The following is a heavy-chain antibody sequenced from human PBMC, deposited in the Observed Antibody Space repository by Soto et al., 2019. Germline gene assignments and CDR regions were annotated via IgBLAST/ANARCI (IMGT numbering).Heavy chain of an antibody. Sequence: SQTLSLTCAISGDSVSSNTASWNWIRQSPSRGLEWLGRTYFRSKWYNDYAVSVKSRIIINPDTSNNQFSLQLNSVTPEDTAVYFCAKGDNLGPKTGYAFDPWGQGXMVTVNS. J-gene: IGHJ5*02. CDR3: AKGDNLGPKTGYAFDP. D-gene: IGHD5-12*01. CDR1: GDSVSSNTAS. CDR2: TYFRSKWYN. V-gene: IGHV6-1*01.